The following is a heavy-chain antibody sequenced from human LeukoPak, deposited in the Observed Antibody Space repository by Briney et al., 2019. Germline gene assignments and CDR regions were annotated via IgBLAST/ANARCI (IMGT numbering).Heavy chain of an antibody. CDR1: GGSINSYY. D-gene: IGHD4-23*01. Sequence: SETLSLNCTVSGGSINSYYWSWIRQPAGKGLEWIGRIYSSGSTNYNPSLKSRVSMSVDTSKNQFSLKLTSVTAADTALYYCARGGKATVVTMWGQGILVTVSS. V-gene: IGHV4-4*07. J-gene: IGHJ4*02. CDR2: IYSSGST. CDR3: ARGGKATVVTM.